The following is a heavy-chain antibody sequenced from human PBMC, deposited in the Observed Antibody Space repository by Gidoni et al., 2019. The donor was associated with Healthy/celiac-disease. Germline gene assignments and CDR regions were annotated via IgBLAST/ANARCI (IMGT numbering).Heavy chain of an antibody. CDR1: GGSFSGYS. J-gene: IGHJ5*02. D-gene: IGHD3-16*02. V-gene: IGHV4-34*01. CDR3: ARGRGLRRYDWFDP. Sequence: VQLQQWGAGLLKPSEPLSLTCAVSGGSFSGYSWSWIRQTPGKGLEWIGEINHSGSTNYNPSRKSRVTISVDTSKNQFSLKLSSVTAADTAVYYCARGRGLRRYDWFDPWGQGTLVTVSS. CDR2: INHSGST.